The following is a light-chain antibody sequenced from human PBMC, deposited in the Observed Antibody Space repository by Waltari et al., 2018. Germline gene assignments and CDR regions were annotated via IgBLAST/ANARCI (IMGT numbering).Light chain of an antibody. CDR3: QQGYSTPPPLT. CDR1: QSISTY. V-gene: IGKV1-39*01. J-gene: IGKJ4*01. CDR2: AAS. Sequence: DIQLTQSPSSLSASVGDRVTITCRASQSISTYLSWYQQKPGKAPKLLIYAASRLHSGVPSRFSGSGSVTDFTLTISSLQPEDFATYDCQQGYSTPPPLTFGGGTKVDI.